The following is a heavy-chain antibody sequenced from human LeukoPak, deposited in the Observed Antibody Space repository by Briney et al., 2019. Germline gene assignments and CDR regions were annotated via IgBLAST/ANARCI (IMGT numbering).Heavy chain of an antibody. Sequence: PSETLSLTCTVSGGSISSGDYYWSWIRQPPGKGLEWIGEINHSGSTNYNPSLKSRVTISVDTSKNQFSLKLSSVTAADTAVYYCHYSSSWYPRYYYYGMDVWGKGTTVTVSS. CDR3: HYSSSWYPRYYYYGMDV. CDR1: GGSISSGDYY. CDR2: INHSGST. D-gene: IGHD6-13*01. V-gene: IGHV4-30-4*03. J-gene: IGHJ6*04.